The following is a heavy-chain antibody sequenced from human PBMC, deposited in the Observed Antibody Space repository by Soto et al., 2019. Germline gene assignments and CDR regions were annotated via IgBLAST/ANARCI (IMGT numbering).Heavy chain of an antibody. V-gene: IGHV1-18*01. CDR2: ISAYNGNT. J-gene: IGHJ6*02. CDR1: GYTFTSYG. D-gene: IGHD6-6*01. CDR3: ARVVAAHEFYYYFGMDF. Sequence: ASVKVSCKASGYTFTSYGISWVRQAPGQGLEWMGWISAYNGNTNYAQKLQGRVTMTTDTSTSTAYMELRSLRSDDTAVYYCARVVAAHEFYYYFGMDFWGQGTTVTVSS.